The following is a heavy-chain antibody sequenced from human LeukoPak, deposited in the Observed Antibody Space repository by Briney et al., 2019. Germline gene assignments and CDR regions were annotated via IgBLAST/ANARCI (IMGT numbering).Heavy chain of an antibody. CDR2: ISGSGGST. CDR1: GFTFSSYA. Sequence: GGSLRLSCAASGFTFSSYAMSWVRQAPGKGLEWVSAISGSGGSTYYADSVKGRFTISRDNFKNTLYLQMNSLRAEDTAVYYCAKIGYCSGGSCYLSQYYFDYWGQGTLVTVSS. V-gene: IGHV3-23*01. D-gene: IGHD2-15*01. J-gene: IGHJ4*02. CDR3: AKIGYCSGGSCYLSQYYFDY.